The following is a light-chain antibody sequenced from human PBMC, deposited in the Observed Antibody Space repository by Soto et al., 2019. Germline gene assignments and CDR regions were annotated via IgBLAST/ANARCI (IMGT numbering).Light chain of an antibody. CDR1: SYNIGNNY. CDR3: ATWDGSLTAVL. V-gene: IGLV1-51*01. Sequence: QSVLTQPPSVSAAPGQKVTISCSGSSYNIGNNYVSWYQRLPGTSPKLLIYDNGKRPSGIPDRFSGSKSGTSATLGITGLQTGDEGDYYCATWDGSLTAVLFGGGTKLTVL. J-gene: IGLJ3*02. CDR2: DNG.